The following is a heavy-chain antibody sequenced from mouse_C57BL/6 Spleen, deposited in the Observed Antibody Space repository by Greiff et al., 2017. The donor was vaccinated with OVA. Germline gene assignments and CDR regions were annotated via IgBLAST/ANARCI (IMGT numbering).Heavy chain of an antibody. CDR3: AKRRDYDGYAMDY. Sequence: VQRVESGPGLVQPSQSLSITCTVSGFSLTSYGVHWVRQSPGKGLEWLGVIWRGGSTDYNAAFMSRLSITKDNSKSQVFFKMNSLQADDTAIDYCAKRRDYDGYAMDYWGQGTSVTVSS. CDR2: IWRGGST. J-gene: IGHJ4*01. V-gene: IGHV2-5*01. CDR1: GFSLTSYG. D-gene: IGHD2-3*01.